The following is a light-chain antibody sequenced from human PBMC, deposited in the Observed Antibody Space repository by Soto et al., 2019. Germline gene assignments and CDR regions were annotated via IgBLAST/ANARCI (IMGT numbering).Light chain of an antibody. Sequence: EIVLTQSPATLSLSPGERATLSCRASQSVSNYLAWYQQKPGQAPRLLIYDVTNRATGIPARFSGSGSGTDFTLPISSLEPEDLAVYYCQSLFTFGPGTKVDIK. CDR1: QSVSNY. V-gene: IGKV3-11*01. CDR3: QSLFT. J-gene: IGKJ3*01. CDR2: DVT.